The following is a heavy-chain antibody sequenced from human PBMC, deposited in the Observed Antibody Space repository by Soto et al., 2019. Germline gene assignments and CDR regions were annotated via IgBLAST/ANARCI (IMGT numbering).Heavy chain of an antibody. CDR1: GFTFSSYA. Sequence: QVQLVESGGGVVQPGRSLRLSCAASGFTFSSYAMHWVRQAPGKGLEWVAVISYDGSNKYYADSVKGRFTISRDNSKNTLYLQMSSRRAEETAVYYCARPLWRDDYNWGYFDLWGRGTLVTVSS. D-gene: IGHD4-4*01. V-gene: IGHV3-30-3*01. CDR2: ISYDGSNK. J-gene: IGHJ2*01. CDR3: ARPLWRDDYNWGYFDL.